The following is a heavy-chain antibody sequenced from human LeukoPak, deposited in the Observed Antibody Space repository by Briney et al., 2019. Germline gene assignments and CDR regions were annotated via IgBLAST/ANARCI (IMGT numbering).Heavy chain of an antibody. V-gene: IGHV4-34*01. CDR1: GGSFSGYY. D-gene: IGHD5-18*01. Sequence: SETLSLTCAVYGGSFSGYYSSRIRQPPGKGLEWIVEINHSGSTNYNPSLKSRVTISVDTSKNQFSLKLSSVTAAHTAVYYCERLPGYSYERAFRGPIDYWGQGTLVTVSS. CDR2: INHSGST. J-gene: IGHJ4*02. CDR3: ERLPGYSYERAFRGPIDY.